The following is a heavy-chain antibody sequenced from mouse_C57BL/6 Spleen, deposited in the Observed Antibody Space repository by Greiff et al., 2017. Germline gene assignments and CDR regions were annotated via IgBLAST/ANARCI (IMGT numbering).Heavy chain of an antibody. D-gene: IGHD2-4*01. J-gene: IGHJ3*01. CDR2: IYPGSGST. CDR3: ARSDYDVDSRFAY. Sequence: QVQLQQPGAELVKPGASVKMSCKASGYTFTSYWITWVKQRPGQGLEWIGDIYPGSGSTNYNEKFKSKATLTVDTSSSTAYMQLSSLTSEDSAVYYCARSDYDVDSRFAYWGQGTLVTVSA. CDR1: GYTFTSYW. V-gene: IGHV1-55*01.